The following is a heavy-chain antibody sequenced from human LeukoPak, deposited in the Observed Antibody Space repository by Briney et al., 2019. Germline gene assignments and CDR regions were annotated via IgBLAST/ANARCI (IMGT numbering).Heavy chain of an antibody. CDR3: AREYRSSWYYFDY. J-gene: IGHJ4*02. Sequence: GASVKVSCKASGYTFTGYYMHWVRQAPGQGLEGMGWINPNSGGTNYAQKFQGRVTMTRDTSISTAYMELSRLRSDDTAVYYCAREYRSSWYYFDYWGQGTLVTVSS. D-gene: IGHD6-13*01. CDR2: INPNSGGT. V-gene: IGHV1-2*02. CDR1: GYTFTGYY.